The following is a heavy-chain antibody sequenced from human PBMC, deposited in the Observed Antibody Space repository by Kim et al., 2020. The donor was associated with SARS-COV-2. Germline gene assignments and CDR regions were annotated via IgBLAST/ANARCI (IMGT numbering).Heavy chain of an antibody. Sequence: SETLSLTCAVYGGSFSGYYWTWIRQPPGKGLEWIGDINRSGSTNYNLSLKNRLSISLDTSKSQFSLRVTSVTAADTAVYYCARGGPGGTPTIWLDPWGQGTLFTVSS. J-gene: IGHJ5*02. V-gene: IGHV4-34*01. CDR2: INRSGST. D-gene: IGHD1-26*01. CDR3: ARGGPGGTPTIWLDP. CDR1: GGSFSGYY.